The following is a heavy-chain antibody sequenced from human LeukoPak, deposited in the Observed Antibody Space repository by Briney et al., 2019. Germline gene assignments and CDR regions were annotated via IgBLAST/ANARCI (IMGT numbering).Heavy chain of an antibody. J-gene: IGHJ4*02. CDR1: GYTFTSYG. CDR3: AGNYYDSSGYYELYY. D-gene: IGHD3-22*01. V-gene: IGHV1-69*04. CDR2: IIPILGIA. Sequence: ASVKVSCKASGYTFTSYGISWVRQAPGQGLEWMGRIIPILGIANYAQKFQGRVTITADKSTSTAYMELSSLRSEDTAVYYCAGNYYDSSGYYELYYWGQGTLVAVSS.